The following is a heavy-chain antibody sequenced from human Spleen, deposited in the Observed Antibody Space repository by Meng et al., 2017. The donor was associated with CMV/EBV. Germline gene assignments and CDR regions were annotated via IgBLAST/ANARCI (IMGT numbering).Heavy chain of an antibody. J-gene: IGHJ6*02. CDR3: ARVSSSYYGMEV. V-gene: IGHV4-59*01. CDR1: GGSISSYY. CDR2: IYYSGST. Sequence: SETLSLTCTVSGGSISSYYWSWIRQPPGKGLEWIGYIYYSGSTNYNPSLKSRVTISVDTSKNQFSLKLSSVTAADTAVYYCARVSSSYYGMEVWGQGTTVTVSS. D-gene: IGHD6-13*01.